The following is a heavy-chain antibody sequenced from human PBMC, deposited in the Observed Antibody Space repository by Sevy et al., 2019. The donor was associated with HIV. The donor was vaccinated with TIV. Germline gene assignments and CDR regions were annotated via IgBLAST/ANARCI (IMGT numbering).Heavy chain of an antibody. CDR3: VRDFRRDSDDIRDY. CDR2: IAPDALGP. J-gene: IGHJ4*02. CDR1: GFTFTDYW. V-gene: IGHV3-74*03. Sequence: GGSLRLSCEASGFTFTDYWMQWVRQAPGKGLMWVSHIAPDALGPAYADSVKGRFTISRDNAKNTRYLQMSSLRAEDTAVYYCVRDFRRDSDDIRDYWGRGTLVTVSS.